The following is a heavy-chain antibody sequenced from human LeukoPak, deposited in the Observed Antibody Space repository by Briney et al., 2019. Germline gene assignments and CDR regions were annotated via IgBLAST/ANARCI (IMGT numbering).Heavy chain of an antibody. V-gene: IGHV4-59*01. CDR1: GVSISSYY. J-gene: IGHJ4*02. D-gene: IGHD3-10*01. CDR3: ARFPSGSYYNDNY. Sequence: SETLSLTGSVSGVSISSYYWSWIRHPPGKGLEWIGYIYYSGSTNYNPSLKSRVTISVDTSKNQFSLKLSSVTAADTAVYYCARFPSGSYYNDNYWGQGTLVTVSS. CDR2: IYYSGST.